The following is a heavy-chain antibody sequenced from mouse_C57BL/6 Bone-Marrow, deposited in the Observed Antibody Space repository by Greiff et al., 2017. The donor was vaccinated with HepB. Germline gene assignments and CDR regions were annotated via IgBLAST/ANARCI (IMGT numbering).Heavy chain of an antibody. CDR1: GFSFNTYA. CDR3: VRHDGAMDY. J-gene: IGHJ4*01. CDR2: IRSKSNNYAT. Sequence: EVQGLESGGGLVQPKGSLKLSCAASGFSFNTYAMNWVRQAPGKGLEWVARIRSKSNNYATYYADSVKDRFTISRDDSESMLYLQMNNLKTEDTAMYYCVRHDGAMDYWGQGTSVTVSS. V-gene: IGHV10-1*01.